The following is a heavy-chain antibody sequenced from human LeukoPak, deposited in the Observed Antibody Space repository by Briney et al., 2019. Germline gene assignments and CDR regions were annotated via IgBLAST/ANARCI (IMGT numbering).Heavy chain of an antibody. V-gene: IGHV5-51*01. CDR3: ARGESEDIEVIPPAANTFDI. D-gene: IGHD2-2*01. J-gene: IGHJ3*02. CDR1: GYKFTNYW. Sequence: GESLKISCKGSGYKFTNYWIAWVRQMPGQGLEWLGIIYPRDSDTRYSPSFQGQVSISVDTSIDTAYLQWSSLKASDTAMYYCARGESEDIEVIPPAANTFDIWGQGTMVTVSS. CDR2: IYPRDSDT.